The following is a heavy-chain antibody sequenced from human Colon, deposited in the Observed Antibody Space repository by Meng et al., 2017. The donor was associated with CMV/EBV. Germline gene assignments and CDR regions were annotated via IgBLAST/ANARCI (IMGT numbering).Heavy chain of an antibody. CDR3: ARERQGSRQTFDY. CDR2: ISPDGSIK. CDR1: GFTFNSYS. Sequence: QVQLVESGXGVVQPGRSLRLSCAASGFTFNSYSIPWVRQAPGKGLEWVAVISPDGSIKYYTDSVKGRFTISRDNSKNTLYLQMNSLRTEDTSVYYCARERQGSRQTFDYWGQGTLVTVSS. J-gene: IGHJ4*02. V-gene: IGHV3-30-3*01.